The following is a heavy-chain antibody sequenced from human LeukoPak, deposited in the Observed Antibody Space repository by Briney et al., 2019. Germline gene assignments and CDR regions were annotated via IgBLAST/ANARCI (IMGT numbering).Heavy chain of an antibody. CDR2: ISAYNGNT. J-gene: IGHJ6*02. CDR3: ASFWNGQNRGSYHHIYGMDV. Sequence: GASVKVSCKASGYTFTSYGISWVRQAPGQGLEWMGWISAYNGNTNYAQKLQGRVTMTTDTSTSTAYMELSRLRSDDTAVYYCASFWNGQNRGSYHHIYGMDVWGQGTTVTVSS. D-gene: IGHD3-3*01. V-gene: IGHV1-18*01. CDR1: GYTFTSYG.